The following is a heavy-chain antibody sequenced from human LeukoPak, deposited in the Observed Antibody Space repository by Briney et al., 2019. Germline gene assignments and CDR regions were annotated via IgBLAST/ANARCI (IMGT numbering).Heavy chain of an antibody. V-gene: IGHV4-59*08. J-gene: IGHJ4*02. D-gene: IGHD6-19*01. CDR2: IYYSGST. CDR1: GGSISSYY. Sequence: SETLSLTCTASGGSISSYYWSWIRQPAGKGLEWIGYIYYSGSTNYNPSLKSRVTISVDTSKNQFSLKLSSVTAADTAVYYCARISSGPKTYYFDYWGQGTLVTVSS. CDR3: ARISSGPKTYYFDY.